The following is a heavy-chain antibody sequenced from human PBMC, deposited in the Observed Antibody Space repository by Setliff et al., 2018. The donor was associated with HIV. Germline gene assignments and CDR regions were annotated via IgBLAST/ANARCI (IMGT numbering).Heavy chain of an antibody. J-gene: IGHJ4*02. D-gene: IGHD2-21*01. V-gene: IGHV4-4*09. CDR2: MYNGGTT. Sequence: SETLSLTCVVSGGSMTNFYWSWIRQPPGKGLEWIGYMYNGGTTNYNPSLQSRVTMSVDVSKNQFSLRLTSVTAADTGVYYCARLCLTTMVVDFFDLWGQGTLVTVSS. CDR1: GGSMTNFY. CDR3: ARLCLTTMVVDFFDL.